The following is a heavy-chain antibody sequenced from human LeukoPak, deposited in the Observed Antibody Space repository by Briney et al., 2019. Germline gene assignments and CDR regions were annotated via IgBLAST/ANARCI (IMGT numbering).Heavy chain of an antibody. CDR3: SRPTVNSGNYDFTTY. Sequence: GGSLRLSCTSSGFTFRDYALSWFRQAPGKGLEWVGFIRSKAYGVTTEYAASVKGRFTISRDDSKSIAYLQMNSLKTEDTAVYYCSRPTVNSGNYDFTTYWGQGTLVTVSS. J-gene: IGHJ4*02. D-gene: IGHD1-26*01. V-gene: IGHV3-49*03. CDR1: GFTFRDYA. CDR2: IRSKAYGVTT.